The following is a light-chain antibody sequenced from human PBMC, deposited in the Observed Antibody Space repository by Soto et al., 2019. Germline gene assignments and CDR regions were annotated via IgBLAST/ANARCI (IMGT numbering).Light chain of an antibody. Sequence: QSVLTQPPSASGTPGQRVTISCSGGSSNIGKNTVNWYQQLPGTALNLLIYSNNQRPTGVPDRFSGSKSGASASLAISGLQAEDEGDYYCAGWDDILNGWLFGGGTKLTVL. CDR1: SSNIGKNT. CDR2: SNN. V-gene: IGLV1-44*01. J-gene: IGLJ3*02. CDR3: AGWDDILNGWL.